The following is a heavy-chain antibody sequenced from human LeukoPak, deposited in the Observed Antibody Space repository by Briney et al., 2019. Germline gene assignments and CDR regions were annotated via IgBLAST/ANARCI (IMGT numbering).Heavy chain of an antibody. CDR2: IYYSGST. V-gene: IGHV4-30-4*08. CDR1: GGSISSGDYY. J-gene: IGHJ3*02. Sequence: TLSLTCTVSGGSISSGDYYWSWIRQPPGKGLEWIGYIYYSGSTYYNPSLKSRVTISVDTSKNQFSLKLSSVTAADTAVYYCASYHSNPNDAFDIWGQGTMVTVSS. D-gene: IGHD4-11*01. CDR3: ASYHSNPNDAFDI.